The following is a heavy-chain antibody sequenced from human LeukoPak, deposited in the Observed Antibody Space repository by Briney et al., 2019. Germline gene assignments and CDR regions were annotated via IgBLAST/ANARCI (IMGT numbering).Heavy chain of an antibody. V-gene: IGHV3-43*02. D-gene: IGHD3-10*01. CDR3: AKALGVARGLINWFDP. J-gene: IGHJ5*02. Sequence: PGGSLRLSCAASGFTFDDYAMHWVRQAPGKGLEWVSLISGDGGSTYYADSVKGRFTISRDNSKNSLYLQVNSLRTEDTALYYCAKALGVARGLINWFDPWGQGTLVTVSS. CDR2: ISGDGGST. CDR1: GFTFDDYA.